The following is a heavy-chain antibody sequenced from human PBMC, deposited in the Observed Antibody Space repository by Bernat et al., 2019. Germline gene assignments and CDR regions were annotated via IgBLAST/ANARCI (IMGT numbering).Heavy chain of an antibody. J-gene: IGHJ4*02. V-gene: IGHV3-23*04. CDR3: AKYPSFSSSWYYFDY. Sequence: EVQLVESGGGLVQPGGSLRLSCAASGFTFSSYAMTWVRQPPGKGLEWVSAISGSGGSTYYADSVKGRFTISRDNSKNTLYLQMNSLRAEDTAVYYCAKYPSFSSSWYYFDYWGQGTLVIVSS. D-gene: IGHD6-13*01. CDR1: GFTFSSYA. CDR2: ISGSGGST.